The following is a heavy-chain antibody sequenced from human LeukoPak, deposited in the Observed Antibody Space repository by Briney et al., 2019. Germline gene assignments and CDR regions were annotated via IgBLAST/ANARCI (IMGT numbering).Heavy chain of an antibody. CDR1: GHSFSSYD. D-gene: IGHD6-6*01. CDR3: ARAERIAARSGYNWFDP. Sequence: ASGELCCKASGHSFSSYDINWVRQATGHRLEWMGWMNPNSGITGYGQKLQGRVTMTWNASISTAYMELSSLRSDDTAVYYCARAERIAARSGYNWFDPWGQGTLVPVSS. V-gene: IGHV1-8*01. J-gene: IGHJ5*02. CDR2: MNPNSGIT.